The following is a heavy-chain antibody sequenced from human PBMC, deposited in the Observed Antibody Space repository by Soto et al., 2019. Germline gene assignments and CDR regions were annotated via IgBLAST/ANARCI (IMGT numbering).Heavy chain of an antibody. D-gene: IGHD4-17*01. Sequence: PGGSLRLSCAASGFTFSNYEMNWVRQAPGKGLKWISYISSSGTTIYYADSVKGRFTLSRDNAKNSLYLQMNSLRAEDTAVYYCARVPDYGGYAYWGQGALVTVPQ. CDR1: GFTFSNYE. V-gene: IGHV3-48*03. CDR2: ISSSGTTI. J-gene: IGHJ4*02. CDR3: ARVPDYGGYAY.